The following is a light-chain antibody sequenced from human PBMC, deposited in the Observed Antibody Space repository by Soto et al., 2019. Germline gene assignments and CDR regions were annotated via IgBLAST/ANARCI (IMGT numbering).Light chain of an antibody. J-gene: IGLJ2*01. CDR1: SSNIGNNY. V-gene: IGLV1-51*01. CDR3: GTWDSSLSAVV. CDR2: DNN. Sequence: QSVLTQPPSVSAAPGQQVTISCSGSSSNIGNNYVSWYQQLPGTAAKLLIYDNNKRPSGIPDRFSGSKSGTSTTLGNTGLQTGDEADYYCGTWDSSLSAVVFGGGTKVTDL.